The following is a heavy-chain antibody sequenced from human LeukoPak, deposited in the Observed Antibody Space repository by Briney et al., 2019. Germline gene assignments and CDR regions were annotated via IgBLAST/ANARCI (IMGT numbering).Heavy chain of an antibody. D-gene: IGHD5-24*01. CDR3: ARHGGGYSFDY. CDR1: GGFIRKYY. J-gene: IGHJ4*02. CDR2: IYNSGST. V-gene: IGHV4-59*08. Sequence: SETLSETCSVTGGFIRKYYWSWIRQPAAKGVDGIGFIYNSGSTNYNPPLKIRVTIPVDTPKNQFSLKLSSVTAADTAVYYCARHGGGYSFDYWGQGTLVTVSS.